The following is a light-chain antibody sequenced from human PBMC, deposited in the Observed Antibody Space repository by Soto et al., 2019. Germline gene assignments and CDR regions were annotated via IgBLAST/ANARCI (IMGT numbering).Light chain of an antibody. Sequence: EIVLTQSPATLSLSPGERATLSCRASQSVGSALAWYQQKPGQAPSLLIYEASDRATGIPARFSGSGSGTDFTLTISRLEPEDFAVYYCQQGTSWPRTFGGGTKVEIK. V-gene: IGKV3-11*01. CDR3: QQGTSWPRT. J-gene: IGKJ4*01. CDR1: QSVGSA. CDR2: EAS.